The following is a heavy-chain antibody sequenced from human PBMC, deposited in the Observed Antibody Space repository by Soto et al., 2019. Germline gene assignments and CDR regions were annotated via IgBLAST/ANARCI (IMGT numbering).Heavy chain of an antibody. CDR3: ARGFATTGYLVDY. D-gene: IGHD3-9*01. V-gene: IGHV3-23*01. CDR2: ISGSGSST. J-gene: IGHJ4*02. CDR1: GFTFSNYA. Sequence: LRLSCAASGFTFSNYAMTWVRQAPGKGLQWVSAISGSGSSTKYADSVKGRFTISRDNSKGTLSLQMNSLRGEDTAVYFCARGFATTGYLVDYWGQGTLVTVSS.